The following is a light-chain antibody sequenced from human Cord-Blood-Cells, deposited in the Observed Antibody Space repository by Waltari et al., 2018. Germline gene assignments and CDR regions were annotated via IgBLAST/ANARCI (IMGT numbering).Light chain of an antibody. Sequence: NFMLTQPHSVSESPGKTVTISCTRSSGSIASHYVQWYQPRPGSAPTTVIYEDNQRPSGVPDRFSGSIDSSPNSASLTISGLKTEDEADYYCQSYDSSNQVFGGGTKLTVL. J-gene: IGLJ3*02. V-gene: IGLV6-57*03. CDR2: EDN. CDR3: QSYDSSNQV. CDR1: SGSIASHY.